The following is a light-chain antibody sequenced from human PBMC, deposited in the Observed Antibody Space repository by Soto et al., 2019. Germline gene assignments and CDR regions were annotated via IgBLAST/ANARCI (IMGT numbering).Light chain of an antibody. CDR1: QTVTSSF. J-gene: IGKJ1*01. V-gene: IGKV3-20*01. CDR2: GAS. CDR3: QQYGDSPWT. Sequence: IVLTQSPGTLSLSPGERATLPCRASQTVTSSFLAWYQRKPGQAPRLLIYGASDRATGIPDRFSGSGSGTDFTLTISRLEPEDFAVYYCQQYGDSPWTFGQGTKVDIK.